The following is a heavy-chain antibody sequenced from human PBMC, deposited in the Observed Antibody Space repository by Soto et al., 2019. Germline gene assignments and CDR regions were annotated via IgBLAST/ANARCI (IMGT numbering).Heavy chain of an antibody. CDR1: GYPFSSYA. V-gene: IGHV1-3*01. D-gene: IGHD6-13*01. CDR2: INAGYGNT. Sequence: GASVKVSCKASGYPFSSYAMHWVRQAPGQRLEWMGWINAGYGNTKSSQKFQDRVTISRDTSASTAYMELTSLRSEDTAVYYCVRRHVSATGIDWFDPWGQGTLVTVSS. CDR3: VRRHVSATGIDWFDP. J-gene: IGHJ5*02.